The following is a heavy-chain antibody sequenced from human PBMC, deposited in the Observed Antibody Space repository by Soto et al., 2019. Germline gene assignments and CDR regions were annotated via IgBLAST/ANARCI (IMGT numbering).Heavy chain of an antibody. J-gene: IGHJ4*02. CDR3: ARTHSGSYYSVFNY. Sequence: PSETLSLTCVVSNFSISSGYYWGWIRQSPGKRLEWIASIYRSGTTSYNPSLKSRVTISVDPSKNQFSLMLTAVTAADTAVYYCARTHSGSYYSVFNYWGRGSLVTAPQ. CDR2: IYRSGTT. CDR1: NFSISSGYY. V-gene: IGHV4-38-2*01. D-gene: IGHD1-26*01.